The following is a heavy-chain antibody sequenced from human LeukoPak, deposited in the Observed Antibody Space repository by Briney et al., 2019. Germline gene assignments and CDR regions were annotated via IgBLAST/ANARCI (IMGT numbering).Heavy chain of an antibody. CDR3: AKGPVPWFDP. CDR1: GFTFSSYA. V-gene: IGHV3-23*01. J-gene: IGHJ5*02. D-gene: IGHD2-2*01. CDR2: ISGSGGSI. Sequence: GGSLRLSCAASGFTFSSYAMSWVRQAPGKGLEWVSAISGSGGSIYYADSVKGRFTISRDNSKNTLYLQMNSLRAEDAAVYYCAKGPVPWFDPWGQGTLVTVSS.